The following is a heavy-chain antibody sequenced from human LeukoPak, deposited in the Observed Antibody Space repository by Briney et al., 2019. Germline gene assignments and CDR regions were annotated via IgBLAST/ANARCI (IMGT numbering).Heavy chain of an antibody. CDR2: ILNSGTTT. CDR1: GFTFSSYE. J-gene: IGHJ4*02. Sequence: GGSLRLSCAASGFTFSSYEMNWVRQAPGKGLEWVSYILNSGTTTYYADSVKGRFTISRDNAKNSLYLQMNSLRDEDTGVYYCARDPPDYWGQGILVTVSS. CDR3: ARDPPDY. V-gene: IGHV3-48*03.